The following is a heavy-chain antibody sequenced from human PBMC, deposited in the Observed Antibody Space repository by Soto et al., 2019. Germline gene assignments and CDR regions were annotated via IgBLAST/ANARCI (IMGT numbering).Heavy chain of an antibody. CDR2: IIPIFGTA. D-gene: IGHD3-10*01. CDR3: ARDERMGGSGSYYRAHYYYYYGMDV. V-gene: IGHV1-69*01. CDR1: GGTFSSYA. Sequence: QVQLVQSGAEVKKPGSSVKVSCKASGGTFSSYAISWVRQAPGQGLEWMGGIIPIFGTANYAQKFQGRVTITADESTSTAYMELSSLRSEDTAVYYCARDERMGGSGSYYRAHYYYYYGMDVWGQGTTVTVSS. J-gene: IGHJ6*02.